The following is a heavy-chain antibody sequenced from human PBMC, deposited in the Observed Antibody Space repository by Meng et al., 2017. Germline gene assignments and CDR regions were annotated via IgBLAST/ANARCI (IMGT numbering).Heavy chain of an antibody. Sequence: QVQLQQWGAGLLKPLETLALTCAVYGGSFSGYYWSWIRQPPGKGLEWIGEINHSGSTNYNPSLKSRVTISVDTSKNQFSLKLSSVTAADTAVYYCARRGIAARPFYYWGQGTLVTVSS. CDR3: ARRGIAARPFYY. D-gene: IGHD6-6*01. CDR2: INHSGST. V-gene: IGHV4-34*01. J-gene: IGHJ4*02. CDR1: GGSFSGYY.